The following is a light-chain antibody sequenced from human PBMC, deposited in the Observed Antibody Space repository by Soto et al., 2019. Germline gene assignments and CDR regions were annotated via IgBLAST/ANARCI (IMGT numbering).Light chain of an antibody. V-gene: IGKV3-20*01. CDR2: ETS. Sequence: EIVLTQSPGTLSLSPGARATLSCRASQSVNSNYLAWYQQKPGQAPRLLMYETSTRATGIPDRFSGSGSGTDFTLTISRLEPEDFAVYYCQQYSTSPRTFGQGTKVEIK. J-gene: IGKJ1*01. CDR1: QSVNSNY. CDR3: QQYSTSPRT.